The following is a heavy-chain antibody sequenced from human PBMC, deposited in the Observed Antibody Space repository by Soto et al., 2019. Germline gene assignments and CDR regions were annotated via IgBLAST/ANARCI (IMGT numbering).Heavy chain of an antibody. CDR1: GFTFSSYA. D-gene: IGHD2-21*02. V-gene: IGHV3-30-3*01. J-gene: IGHJ6*02. Sequence: GGSLRLSCAASGFTFSSYAMHWVRQAPGKGLEWVAVISYDGSNKYYADSVKGRFTISRDNSKNTLYLQMNSLRAEDTAVYYCARDLVVTATLLPHYYYYYYGMDVWGQGTTVTVSS. CDR2: ISYDGSNK. CDR3: ARDLVVTATLLPHYYYYYYGMDV.